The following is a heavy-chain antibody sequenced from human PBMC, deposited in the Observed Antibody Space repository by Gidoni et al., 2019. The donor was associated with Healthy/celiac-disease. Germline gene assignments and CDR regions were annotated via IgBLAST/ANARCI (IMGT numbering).Heavy chain of an antibody. CDR1: GGSISSSSYY. CDR2: IYYSGST. Sequence: QLQLQESGPGLVKPSETLSLTCTVSGGSISSSSYYWGWIRQPPGKGLEWIGSIYYSGSTYYNPSLKSRVTISVDTSKNQFSLKLSSVTAADTAVYYCARTPVKINSGSYLVFDYWGQGTLVTVSS. J-gene: IGHJ4*02. V-gene: IGHV4-39*01. D-gene: IGHD1-26*01. CDR3: ARTPVKINSGSYLVFDY.